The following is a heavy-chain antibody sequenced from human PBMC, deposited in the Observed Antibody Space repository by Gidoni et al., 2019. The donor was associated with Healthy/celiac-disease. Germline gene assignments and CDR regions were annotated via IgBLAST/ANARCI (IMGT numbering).Heavy chain of an antibody. CDR3: ARDPGLLLWFGELVGYYYYGMDV. V-gene: IGHV3-33*01. J-gene: IGHJ6*02. Sequence: QVQLVEPGGGVVQPGRSLRLSCAASGFTFRSYGMHWVRQAPGKGLEWVAVIWYDGSNKYYADSVKGRFTISRDNSKNTLYLQMNSLRAEDTAVYYCARDPGLLLWFGELVGYYYYGMDVWGQGTTVTVSS. CDR1: GFTFRSYG. D-gene: IGHD3-10*01. CDR2: IWYDGSNK.